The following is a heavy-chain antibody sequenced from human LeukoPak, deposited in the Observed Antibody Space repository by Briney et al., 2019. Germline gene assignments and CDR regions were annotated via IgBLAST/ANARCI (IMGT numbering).Heavy chain of an antibody. J-gene: IGHJ4*02. D-gene: IGHD4-17*01. CDR3: ANSAVTTNYFDY. V-gene: IGHV3-30*18. CDR1: GFTFSSYG. Sequence: PGGSLRLSCAASGFTFSSYGMHWVRQAPGKGLEWVAVISYDGSNKYYADSVKGRFTISRDNSKNTLYLQMNSLRAEDTAVYYCANSAVTTNYFDYWGQGTLVTVSS. CDR2: ISYDGSNK.